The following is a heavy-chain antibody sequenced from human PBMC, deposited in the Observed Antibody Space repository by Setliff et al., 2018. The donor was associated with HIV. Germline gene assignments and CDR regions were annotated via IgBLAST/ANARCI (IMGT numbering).Heavy chain of an antibody. CDR1: GYSISSGYY. V-gene: IGHV4-38-2*01. J-gene: IGHJ3*02. Sequence: SETLSLTCAVSGYSISSGYYWGWIRQPPGKGLEWIGYIYYSGSTNYNPSLKSRVTISVDKSTNQVSLKLNSVTAADTAVYYCARAPGEAYNFWSDYKVAGAFDIWGQGTMVTVSS. D-gene: IGHD3-3*01. CDR3: ARAPGEAYNFWSDYKVAGAFDI. CDR2: IYYSGST.